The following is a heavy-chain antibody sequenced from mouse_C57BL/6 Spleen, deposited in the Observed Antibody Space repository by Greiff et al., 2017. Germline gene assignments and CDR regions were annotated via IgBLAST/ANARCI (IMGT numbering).Heavy chain of an antibody. D-gene: IGHD2-5*01. J-gene: IGHJ3*01. CDR2: IDPETGGT. CDR1: GYTFTDYE. V-gene: IGHV1-15*01. CDR3: TRGGSNYAFAY. Sequence: VQLQQSGAELVRPGASVTLSCKASGYTFTDYEMHWVKQTPVHGLEWIGAIDPETGGTAYNQKFKGKAILTADKSSSTAYMELRSLTSEDSAGYYCTRGGSNYAFAYWGQGTLVTVSA.